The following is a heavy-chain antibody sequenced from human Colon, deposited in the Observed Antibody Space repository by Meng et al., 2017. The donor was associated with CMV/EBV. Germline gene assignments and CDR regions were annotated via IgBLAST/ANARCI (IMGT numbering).Heavy chain of an antibody. CDR1: GYTFTSYD. CDR3: ARVSCSSTSCFLYYFDY. J-gene: IGHJ4*02. V-gene: IGHV1-8*03. Sequence: ASVKVSCKASGYTFTSYDINWVRQATGQGLEWMGWMNPHRGNTGYAQKFQGRVTITRNTSISTAYMELSSLRSEDTAVYYCARVSCSSTSCFLYYFDYWGQGTLVTVSS. D-gene: IGHD2-2*01. CDR2: MNPHRGNT.